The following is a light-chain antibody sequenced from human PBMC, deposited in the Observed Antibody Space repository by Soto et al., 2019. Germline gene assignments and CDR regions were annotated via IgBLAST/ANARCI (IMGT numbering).Light chain of an antibody. V-gene: IGKV1-5*01. J-gene: IGKJ1*01. Sequence: DIQMTQSPSTLSASLRYRVNITFPSSQSISGWLAWYQQTPGKAPKVLIYDASSLDSGVPSRFSGSGSGTEFSLTISSLQPDDFATYYCQQYNTYPLTFGQGTKVDIK. CDR1: QSISGW. CDR2: DAS. CDR3: QQYNTYPLT.